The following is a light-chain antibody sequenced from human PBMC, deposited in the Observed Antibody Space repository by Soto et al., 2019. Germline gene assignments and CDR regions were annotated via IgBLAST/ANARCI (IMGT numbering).Light chain of an antibody. CDR2: GAS. CDR1: QSVSSNY. CDR3: QQYGSSSWT. V-gene: IGKV3-20*01. J-gene: IGKJ1*01. Sequence: EVVLTQSPGTLSLSPGERATLSCRASQSVSSNYLSWYQQKAGQAPSLLISGASSRATGIPDRFSGSGSGTDFTLTISRLEPEDFAVYYCQQYGSSSWTFGQGTKVEIK.